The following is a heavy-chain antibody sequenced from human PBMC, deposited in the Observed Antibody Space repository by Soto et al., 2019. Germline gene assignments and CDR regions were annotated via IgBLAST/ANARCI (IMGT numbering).Heavy chain of an antibody. Sequence: GGSLRLSCAASGFTFSSYGMHWVRQAPGKGLEWVAVIWYDGSNKYYADSVKGRFTISRDNSKNTLYLQMNSLRAEDTAVYYCARVPRSTYYYGSGSYYYFDYWGQGTLVTVSS. V-gene: IGHV3-33*01. D-gene: IGHD3-10*01. J-gene: IGHJ4*02. CDR1: GFTFSSYG. CDR2: IWYDGSNK. CDR3: ARVPRSTYYYGSGSYYYFDY.